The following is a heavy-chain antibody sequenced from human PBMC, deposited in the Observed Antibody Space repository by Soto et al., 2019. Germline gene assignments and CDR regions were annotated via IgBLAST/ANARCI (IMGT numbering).Heavy chain of an antibody. CDR2: ISYDGTKS. CDR1: GFTFSHYA. J-gene: IGHJ4*02. Sequence: QVHLVESGGGVVQPGRSLRLSCAASGFTFSHYAMHWVRQAPGKGLEWVAVISYDGTKSFYAKSVKGRFTISRDTSKNTLDLQLNSLGADDTAVYYCVKDREYYYDNSGYYNFDYWGQGTLATVSS. V-gene: IGHV3-30-3*02. CDR3: VKDREYYYDNSGYYNFDY. D-gene: IGHD3-22*01.